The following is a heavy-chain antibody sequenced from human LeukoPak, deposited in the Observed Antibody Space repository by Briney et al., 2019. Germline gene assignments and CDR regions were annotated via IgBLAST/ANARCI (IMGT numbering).Heavy chain of an antibody. Sequence: KSSETLSLTCAVYGGSFSGYYWSWIRQPPGKGLEWIGEINHSGSTNYNPSLKSRVTISVDTSKNQFSLKLSSVTAADTAVYYCASHPDILTGYYYFDYWGQGTLVTVSS. J-gene: IGHJ4*02. D-gene: IGHD3-9*01. CDR3: ASHPDILTGYYYFDY. V-gene: IGHV4-34*01. CDR2: INHSGST. CDR1: GGSFSGYY.